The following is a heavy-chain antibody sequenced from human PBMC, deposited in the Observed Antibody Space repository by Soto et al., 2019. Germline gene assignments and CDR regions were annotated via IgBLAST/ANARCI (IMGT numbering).Heavy chain of an antibody. Sequence: ASVKVSCKASGGTFSSYAISWVRQAPGQGLEWMGGIIPIFGTANYAQKFQGRVTITADESTSTAYMELSSLRSEDTAVYYCARDMYSSGLIDAFDIWGQGTVVT. V-gene: IGHV1-69*13. CDR2: IIPIFGTA. J-gene: IGHJ3*02. D-gene: IGHD6-19*01. CDR3: ARDMYSSGLIDAFDI. CDR1: GGTFSSYA.